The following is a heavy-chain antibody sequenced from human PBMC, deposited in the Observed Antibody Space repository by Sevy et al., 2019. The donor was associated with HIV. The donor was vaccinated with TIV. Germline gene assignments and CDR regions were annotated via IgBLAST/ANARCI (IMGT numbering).Heavy chain of an antibody. CDR1: GYSFTSYW. Sequence: GESLKISCKGSGYSFTSYWIGWVRQMPGKGLEWMGIIYPGDSDTRYSPSFQGQVTISADKSISTAYLQWSSLKASDTARDYCARGRVTIFGVVIIHNWFDPWGQGTLVTVSS. J-gene: IGHJ5*02. D-gene: IGHD3-3*01. CDR2: IYPGDSDT. CDR3: ARGRVTIFGVVIIHNWFDP. V-gene: IGHV5-51*01.